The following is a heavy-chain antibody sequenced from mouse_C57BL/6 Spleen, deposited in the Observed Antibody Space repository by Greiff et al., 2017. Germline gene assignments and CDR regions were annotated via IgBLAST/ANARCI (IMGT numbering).Heavy chain of an antibody. CDR3: AREGYYGSSYGY. CDR2: ISSGSSTI. V-gene: IGHV5-17*01. Sequence: EVKLVESGGGLVKPGGSLKLSCAASGFTFSDYGMHWVRQAPEKGLGWVAYISSGSSTIYYADTVKGRFTISRGNAKNTLFLQMTSLRSEDTAMYYCAREGYYGSSYGYWGQGTTLTVSS. CDR1: GFTFSDYG. D-gene: IGHD1-1*01. J-gene: IGHJ2*01.